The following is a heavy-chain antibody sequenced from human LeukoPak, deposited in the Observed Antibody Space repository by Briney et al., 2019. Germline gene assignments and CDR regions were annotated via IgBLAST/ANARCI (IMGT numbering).Heavy chain of an antibody. CDR2: INHSGST. CDR3: ARGVEWFDP. V-gene: IGHV4-34*01. J-gene: IGHJ5*02. Sequence: SETLSLTCAVYGGSFSGYYWSWIRQPPGKGLEWIGEINHSGSTNYNPSHKSRVTISVDTSKNQFSLKLSSVTAADTAVYYCARGVEWFDPWGQGTLVTVSS. CDR1: GGSFSGYY.